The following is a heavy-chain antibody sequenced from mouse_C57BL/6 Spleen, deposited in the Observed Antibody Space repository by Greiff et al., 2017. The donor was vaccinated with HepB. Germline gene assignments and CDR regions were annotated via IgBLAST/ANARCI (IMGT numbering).Heavy chain of an antibody. Sequence: QVQLKESGPGLVQPSQSLSITCTVSGFSLTSYGVHWVRQSPGKGLEWLGVIWSGGSTDYNAAFISRLSISKDNSKSQVFFKMNSLQADDTAIYYCARREFHYAMDYWGQGTSVTVSS. CDR3: ARREFHYAMDY. J-gene: IGHJ4*01. CDR2: IWSGGST. V-gene: IGHV2-2*01. CDR1: GFSLTSYG.